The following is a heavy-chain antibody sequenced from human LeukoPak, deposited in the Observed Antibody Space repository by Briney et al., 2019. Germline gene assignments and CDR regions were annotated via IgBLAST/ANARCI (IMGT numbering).Heavy chain of an antibody. D-gene: IGHD1-26*01. CDR2: IYYSGST. CDR1: GGSISSSSYY. J-gene: IGHJ4*02. V-gene: IGHV4-39*07. Sequence: SETLSLTCTVSGGSISSSSYYWGWIRQPPGKGLEWIGSIYYSGSTYYNPSLKSRVTISVDTSKNQFSLKLSSVTAADTAVYYCAREGGSYTRVDYWGQGTLVTVSS. CDR3: AREGGSYTRVDY.